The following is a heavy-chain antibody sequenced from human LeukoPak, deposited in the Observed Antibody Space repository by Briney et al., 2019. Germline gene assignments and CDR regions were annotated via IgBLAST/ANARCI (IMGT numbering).Heavy chain of an antibody. CDR1: GGSFSGYY. D-gene: IGHD2-21*02. CDR2: ISGSGGST. Sequence: ETLSLTCAVYGGSFSGYYWSWIRQAPGKGLEWVSAISGSGGSTYYADSVKGRFTISRDNSKNTLYLQMNSLRAEDTAVYYCAKDRVGCGGDCYPDINWFDPWGQGTLVTVSS. V-gene: IGHV3-23*01. CDR3: AKDRVGCGGDCYPDINWFDP. J-gene: IGHJ5*02.